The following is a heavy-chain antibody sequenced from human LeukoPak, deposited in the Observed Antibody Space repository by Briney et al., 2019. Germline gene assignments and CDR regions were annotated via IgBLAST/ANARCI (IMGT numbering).Heavy chain of an antibody. V-gene: IGHV4-39*01. D-gene: IGHD3-22*01. CDR2: IYYSGST. CDR1: GGSISSSSYY. Sequence: PSGTLSLTCTVSGGSISSSSYYWGWIRQPPGKGLEWIGSIYYSGSTYYNPSLKSRVTISVDTSKNQFSLKLSSVTAADTAVYYCARSNRDSSGYYYVDAFDIWGQGTMVTVSS. CDR3: ARSNRDSSGYYYVDAFDI. J-gene: IGHJ3*02.